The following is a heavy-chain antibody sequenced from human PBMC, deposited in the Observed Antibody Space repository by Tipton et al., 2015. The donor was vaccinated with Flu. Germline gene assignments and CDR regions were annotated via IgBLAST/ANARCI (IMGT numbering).Heavy chain of an antibody. V-gene: IGHV4-38-2*02. CDR3: ARGSGYTNTYLDS. CDR2: IYHIGSP. D-gene: IGHD5-12*01. J-gene: IGHJ4*02. Sequence: TLSLTCSVSGDSIGSNYYWGWIRQPPGKGLEWIGTIYHIGSPYYNPTLKSRVTISVDTSKNQFSLRLSSVTAADTAVYYCARGSGYTNTYLDSWGQGTVVTVSS. CDR1: GDSIGSNYY.